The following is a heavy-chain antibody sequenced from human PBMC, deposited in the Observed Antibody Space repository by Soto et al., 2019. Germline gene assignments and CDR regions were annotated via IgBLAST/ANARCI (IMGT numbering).Heavy chain of an antibody. CDR1: GGSISSSSYY. CDR2: IYYSGST. D-gene: IGHD1-26*01. Sequence: SETLSLTCTVSGGSISSSSYYWGWIRQPPGKGLEWIGSIYYSGSTYYNPSLKNRVNISIDRSKNKFSLKLSSVTAADTAVYYCARSEATGLDYWGQGTLVTVSS. CDR3: ARSEATGLDY. J-gene: IGHJ4*02. V-gene: IGHV4-39*07.